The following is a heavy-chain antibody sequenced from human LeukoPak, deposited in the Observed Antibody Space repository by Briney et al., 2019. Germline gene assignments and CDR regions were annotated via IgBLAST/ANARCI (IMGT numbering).Heavy chain of an antibody. CDR3: AREGPQGYCSSTSCYTGDAFDI. V-gene: IGHV3-53*01. CDR1: GFTVSSNY. CDR2: IYSGGST. J-gene: IGHJ3*02. Sequence: GGSLRLSCAASGFTVSSNYMSWVRQAPGKGLEWVSVIYSGGSTYYADSVKGRFTISRDNSKNTLYLQMNSLRAEDTAVYYCAREGPQGYCSSTSCYTGDAFDIWGQGTMVTVSS. D-gene: IGHD2-2*02.